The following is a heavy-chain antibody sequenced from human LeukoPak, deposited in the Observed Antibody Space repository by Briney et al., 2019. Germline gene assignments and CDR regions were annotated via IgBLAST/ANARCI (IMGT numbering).Heavy chain of an antibody. CDR1: GFTFSSYS. D-gene: IGHD4-23*01. CDR3: ARVGGNDMWDY. Sequence: KPGGSLRLSCAASGFTFSSYSMNWVRQAPGKGLEWVSSISSSNNYIYYADSVKGRFTISRDNAKNSLYLQMNSLRAEDRAVYYCARVGGNDMWDYWGQGTLVTVSS. CDR2: ISSSNNYI. J-gene: IGHJ4*02. V-gene: IGHV3-21*01.